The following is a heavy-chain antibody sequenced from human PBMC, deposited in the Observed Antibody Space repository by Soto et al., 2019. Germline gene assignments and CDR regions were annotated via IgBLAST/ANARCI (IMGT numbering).Heavy chain of an antibody. V-gene: IGHV3-23*01. CDR1: GFTFSAYD. J-gene: IGHJ4*02. Sequence: PVGFLRLSCVASGFTFSAYDMNWVRQAPGKGLEWVSVVNGNGGSTYYADSVKGRFTISRDDSKNTVYLQMNSLRAEDTAVYYCRAYTYGQGVDYWGQGTLVTVSS. CDR2: VNGNGGST. CDR3: RAYTYGQGVDY. D-gene: IGHD5-18*01.